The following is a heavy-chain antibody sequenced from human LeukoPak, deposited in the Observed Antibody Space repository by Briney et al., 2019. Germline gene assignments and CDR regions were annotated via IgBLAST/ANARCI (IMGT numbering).Heavy chain of an antibody. J-gene: IGHJ4*02. CDR2: IYYSGST. CDR1: GGSISSYY. V-gene: IGHV4-59*01. CDR3: ARAEKYYYDSSGYYALRALDY. D-gene: IGHD3-22*01. Sequence: PSETLSLTCTVSGGSISSYYWSWIRQPPGKGLEWIGYIYYSGSTNYNPSLKSRVTISVDTSKNQFSLKLSSVTAADTAVYYCARAEKYYYDSSGYYALRALDYWGQGTLATVSS.